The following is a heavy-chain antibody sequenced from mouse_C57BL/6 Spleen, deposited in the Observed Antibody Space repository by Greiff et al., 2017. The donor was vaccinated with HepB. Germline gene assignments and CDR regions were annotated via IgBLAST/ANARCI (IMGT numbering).Heavy chain of an antibody. CDR3: TFIYYDYGGYFDV. CDR2: IDPETGGT. Sequence: VQLQQSGAELVRPGASVTLSCKASGYTFTDYEMHWVKQTPVHGLEWFGAIDPETGGTAYNQKFKGKAILTADKSSSTAYMELRSLTSEDSAVYYCTFIYYDYGGYFDVWGTGTTVTVSS. D-gene: IGHD2-4*01. V-gene: IGHV1-15*01. J-gene: IGHJ1*03. CDR1: GYTFTDYE.